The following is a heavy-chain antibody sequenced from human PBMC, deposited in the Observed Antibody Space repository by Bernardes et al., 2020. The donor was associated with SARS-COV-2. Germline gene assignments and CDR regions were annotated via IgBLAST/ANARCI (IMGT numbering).Heavy chain of an antibody. CDR2: TRNKINGYTT. D-gene: IGHD3-10*01. V-gene: IGHV3-72*01. J-gene: IGHJ4*02. CDR3: ARETSDYYGSGDYEDYGVGFFDY. Sequence: GGSLRLSCAASGFTFSDPYMDWVRQAPGTGLAWIGRTRNKINGYTTNYAASVKGRFSISRDDSRNSLLLQMNSLKTEDTDLDYCARETSDYYGSGDYEDYGVGFFDYWGQGTLVTVSS. CDR1: GFTFSDPY.